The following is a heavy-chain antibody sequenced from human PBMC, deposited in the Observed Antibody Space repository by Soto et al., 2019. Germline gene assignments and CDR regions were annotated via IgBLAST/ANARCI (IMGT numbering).Heavy chain of an antibody. D-gene: IGHD6-13*01. CDR1: GASFSIYD. CDR3: ARAKAPLYSSSWYWFDP. CDR2: IYHSGHT. J-gene: IGHJ5*02. Sequence: SDTLSLTCALYGASFSIYDWSWIRQPPGKGLEWIGEIYHSGHTNYNPSLKSRVTISVDTSKNQFSLKLSSVTAADTAVYYCARAKAPLYSSSWYWFDPWGQGTLVTVS. V-gene: IGHV4-34*01.